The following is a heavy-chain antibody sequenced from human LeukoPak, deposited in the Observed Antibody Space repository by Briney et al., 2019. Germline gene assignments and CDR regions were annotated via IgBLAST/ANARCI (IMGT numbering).Heavy chain of an antibody. J-gene: IGHJ4*02. CDR3: ARAVWLGYCTNGVCPLDY. CDR2: IIPIFGTA. D-gene: IGHD2-8*01. V-gene: IGHV1-69*05. Sequence: GASVKVSCKASGGTFSSYAISWVRRAPGQGLEWMGGIIPIFGTANYAQKFQGRVTITTDESTSTAYMELSSLRSEDTAVYYCARAVWLGYCTNGVCPLDYWGQGTLVTVSS. CDR1: GGTFSSYA.